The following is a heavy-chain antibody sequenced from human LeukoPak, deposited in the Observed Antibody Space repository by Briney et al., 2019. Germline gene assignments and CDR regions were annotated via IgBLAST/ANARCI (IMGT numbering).Heavy chain of an antibody. CDR3: ARDQAYYYDSSGYYSGDDAFDI. Sequence: GGSLRLSCAASGFTFSSYWMHWVRQAPGKGLVWVSRINSDGSSTSYADSVKGRFTISRDNAKNTLYLQMNSLRAEDTAVYYCARDQAYYYDSSGYYSGDDAFDIWGQGTMATVSS. CDR1: GFTFSSYW. CDR2: INSDGSST. J-gene: IGHJ3*02. D-gene: IGHD3-22*01. V-gene: IGHV3-74*01.